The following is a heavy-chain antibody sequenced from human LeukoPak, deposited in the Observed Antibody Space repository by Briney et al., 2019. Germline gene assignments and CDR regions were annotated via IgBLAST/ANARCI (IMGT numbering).Heavy chain of an antibody. Sequence: GGSLRLTCAASGFTFSDYAMHWVRQAPGKGLEYVSAISSNGGFTYYANSVKGRFTISRDNSKNTLYLQMGSLRAEDMAVYYCARESSYYGSGSYYYYYYMDVWGKGTTVTISS. D-gene: IGHD3-10*01. V-gene: IGHV3-64*01. J-gene: IGHJ6*03. CDR3: ARESSYYGSGSYYYYYYMDV. CDR1: GFTFSDYA. CDR2: ISSNGGFT.